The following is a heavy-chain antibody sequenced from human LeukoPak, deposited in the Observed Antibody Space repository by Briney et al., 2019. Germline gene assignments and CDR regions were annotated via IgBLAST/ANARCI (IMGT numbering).Heavy chain of an antibody. CDR1: GYTFTSYY. D-gene: IGHD6-19*01. CDR2: INPSGGST. V-gene: IGHV1-46*01. CDR3: ARCAKSSGWYGGLYYFDY. Sequence: ASVKVSCKASGYTFTSYYMHWVRQAPGQGLEWMGIINPSGGSTSYAQKFQGRVTMTRDTSTSTVYMELSSLGSEDTAVYYCARCAKSSGWYGGLYYFDYWGQGTLVTVSS. J-gene: IGHJ4*02.